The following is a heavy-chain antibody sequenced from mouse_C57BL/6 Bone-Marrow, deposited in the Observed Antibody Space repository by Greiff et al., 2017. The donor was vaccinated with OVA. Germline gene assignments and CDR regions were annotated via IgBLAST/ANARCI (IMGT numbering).Heavy chain of an antibody. V-gene: IGHV1-20*01. D-gene: IGHD1-1*01. Sequence: VQLQQSGPELVKPGDSVKISCKASGYSFTGYFMNWVMQSHGKSLEWIGRINPYNGDTFYNQKFKGKATLTVDKSSSTAHMELRSLTSEDSAVDYCARRGGSSYVYYFDYWGQGTTLTVSS. J-gene: IGHJ2*01. CDR2: INPYNGDT. CDR1: GYSFTGYF. CDR3: ARRGGSSYVYYFDY.